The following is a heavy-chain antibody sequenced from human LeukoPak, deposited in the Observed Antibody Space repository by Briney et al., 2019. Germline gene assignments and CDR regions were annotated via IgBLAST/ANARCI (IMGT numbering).Heavy chain of an antibody. V-gene: IGHV3-48*01. D-gene: IGHD2-15*01. J-gene: IGHJ5*01. CDR2: ISTSSSII. CDR1: GFTFSSYS. CDR3: IKDMGYCSGGSCYRWFDS. Sequence: PGGSLRLSCAASGFTFSSYSMSWVRQAPGKGLEWVSYISTSSSIIYYADSVKGRFTISRDDAKNSVSLQMNSLGAEDTAVYYCIKDMGYCSGGSCYRWFDSWGRGTLVTVSS.